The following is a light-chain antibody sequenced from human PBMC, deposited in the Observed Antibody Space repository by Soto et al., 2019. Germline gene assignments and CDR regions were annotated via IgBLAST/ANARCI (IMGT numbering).Light chain of an antibody. V-gene: IGKV3-15*01. Sequence: ETVFTQSRGTLSFSPGERATLSCRASQSVSSSYLAWYQQKPGQAPRLLIYGASTRATGIPARFSGSGSGTEFTLTISSLQSEDFAVYYCQPYNNWPPWTSGQGTKVDIK. CDR1: QSVSSSY. J-gene: IGKJ1*01. CDR3: QPYNNWPPWT. CDR2: GAS.